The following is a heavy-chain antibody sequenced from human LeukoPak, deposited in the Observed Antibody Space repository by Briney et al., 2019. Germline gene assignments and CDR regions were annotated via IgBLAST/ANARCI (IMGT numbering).Heavy chain of an antibody. V-gene: IGHV3-23*01. D-gene: IGHD1-26*01. CDR1: GFTFSSYG. J-gene: IGHJ6*03. Sequence: GGSLRLSCAASGFTFSSYGMSWVRQAPGKGLEWVSAISGSGDSTYYADSVKGRFTISRDNARNSLYLQMNSLRAEDTAVYYCARDPYSGTYGDTYYYYMDVWGKGTTVTISS. CDR3: ARDPYSGTYGDTYYYYMDV. CDR2: ISGSGDST.